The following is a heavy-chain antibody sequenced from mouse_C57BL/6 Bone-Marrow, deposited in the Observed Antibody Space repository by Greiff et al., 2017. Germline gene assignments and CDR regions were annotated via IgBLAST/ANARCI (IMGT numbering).Heavy chain of an antibody. D-gene: IGHD4-1*01. Sequence: QVTLKVSGPGILQPSQTLSLTCSFSGFSLSTFGMGVGWIRQPSGKGLEWLAHIWWDDAKYYHPALKSRLTISNETSKNQVFLKIANVYTADTATYYCARMEWSNWGYAMDYWGQGTSVTVSS. CDR2: IWWDDAK. V-gene: IGHV8-8*01. CDR3: ARMEWSNWGYAMDY. J-gene: IGHJ4*01. CDR1: GFSLSTFGMG.